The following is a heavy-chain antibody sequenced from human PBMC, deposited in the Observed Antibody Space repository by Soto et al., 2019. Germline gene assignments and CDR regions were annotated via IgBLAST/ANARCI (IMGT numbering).Heavy chain of an antibody. CDR3: VREGRGSFDF. Sequence: GGSLRLSCAASGFIFTNYAMNCFRQAPGKGLEWVSVIGGRGNSAYYADSVQGRFTISRDNSKNTLSLQMSSLTADDTAIYYCVREGRGSFDFWGRGTMVTVSS. J-gene: IGHJ3*01. V-gene: IGHV3-23*01. CDR1: GFIFTNYA. D-gene: IGHD5-12*01. CDR2: IGGRGNSA.